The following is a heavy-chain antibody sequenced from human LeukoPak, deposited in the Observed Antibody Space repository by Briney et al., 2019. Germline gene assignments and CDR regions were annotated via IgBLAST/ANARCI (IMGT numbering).Heavy chain of an antibody. CDR1: GGSISRAGYY. V-gene: IGHV4-61*02. CDR3: ATEGVGYDSSGYRDY. Sequence: SQTLSLTCTVSGGSISRAGYYWSWIRQPAGKGLEWIGRIDNGGSTNYNPSLQSRVTISADTSKNQFSLKLTSVTAADTAVYYCATEGVGYDSSGYRDYWGQGTLVTVSS. J-gene: IGHJ4*02. CDR2: IDNGGST. D-gene: IGHD3-22*01.